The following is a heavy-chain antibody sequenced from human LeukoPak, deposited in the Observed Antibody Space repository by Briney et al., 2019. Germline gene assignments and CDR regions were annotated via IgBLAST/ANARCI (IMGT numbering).Heavy chain of an antibody. J-gene: IGHJ1*01. Sequence: ASVKVSCKASGYTFTSYYMHWVRQAPGQGLEWMGIINPSGGSTSYAQKFQGRVTMTRGTSTSTVYMELSSLRSEDTAVYYCARDDSSGYLSAEYFQRWGQGTLVTVSS. CDR3: ARDDSSGYLSAEYFQR. CDR1: GYTFTSYY. CDR2: INPSGGST. V-gene: IGHV1-46*01. D-gene: IGHD3-22*01.